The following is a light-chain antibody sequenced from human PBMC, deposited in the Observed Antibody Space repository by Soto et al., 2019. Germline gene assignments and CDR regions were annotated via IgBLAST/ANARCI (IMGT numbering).Light chain of an antibody. CDR3: TSYTSSSTPV. CDR1: SNDVGAYNY. CDR2: DVI. J-gene: IGLJ2*01. V-gene: IGLV2-14*03. Sequence: QSVLTQPASVSGSPGQSITLSCTGTSNDVGAYNYVSWYQQLPGRAPKLIIYDVINRPSGVSDRFSGSKSGNTASLTISGLQAEDEADYYCTSYTSSSTPVFGGGTKLTVL.